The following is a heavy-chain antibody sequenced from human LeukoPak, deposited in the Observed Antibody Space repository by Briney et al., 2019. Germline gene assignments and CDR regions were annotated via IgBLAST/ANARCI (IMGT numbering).Heavy chain of an antibody. CDR2: IYYSGST. CDR1: GGSFSSYY. D-gene: IGHD1-26*01. CDR3: ARESGSYEVAFDI. V-gene: IGHV4-59*01. J-gene: IGHJ3*02. Sequence: SETLSLTCAVYGGSFSSYYWSWIRQPPGKGLEWIGYIYYSGSTNYNPSLKSRVTISVDTSKNQFSLKLSSVTAADTAVYYCARESGSYEVAFDIWGQGTMVTVSS.